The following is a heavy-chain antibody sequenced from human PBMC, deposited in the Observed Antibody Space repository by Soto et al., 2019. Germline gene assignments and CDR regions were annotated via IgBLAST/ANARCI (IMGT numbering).Heavy chain of an antibody. D-gene: IGHD5-12*01. Sequence: QVQLVQSGAEEKKPGASVKVWCKASGYTFSSYAMDWVRQAPGQRLEWMGWINAGNGNTKYSQKFQGRVTISRDTAASTAYMELSSLRSEDTAVYYCARDLGWLQFDYWGQGTLVTVSS. J-gene: IGHJ4*02. V-gene: IGHV1-3*05. CDR1: GYTFSSYA. CDR2: INAGNGNT. CDR3: ARDLGWLQFDY.